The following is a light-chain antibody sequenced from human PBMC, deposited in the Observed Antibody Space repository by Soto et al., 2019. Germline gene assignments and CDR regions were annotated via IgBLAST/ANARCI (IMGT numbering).Light chain of an antibody. Sequence: CTGSSSNIGAGYDVHWYQQLPGTAPKLLIYGNSNRPSGVPDRFSGSKSGTSASLAITGLQAEDEADYYCQSYDSSLSGPVVFGGGTKLTVL. J-gene: IGLJ2*01. CDR3: QSYDSSLSGPVV. V-gene: IGLV1-40*01. CDR1: SSNIGAGYD. CDR2: GNS.